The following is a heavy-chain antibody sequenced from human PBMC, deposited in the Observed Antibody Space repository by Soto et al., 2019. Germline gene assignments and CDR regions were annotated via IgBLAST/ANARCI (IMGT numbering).Heavy chain of an antibody. CDR3: AREGPLDDYGMDV. V-gene: IGHV3-13*01. J-gene: IGHJ6*02. CDR1: GFTFSSYD. CDR2: IHTAGDT. D-gene: IGHD3-3*01. Sequence: GGSLRLSCAASGFTFSSYDMHWVRQGTGKGLEWVSAIHTAGDTYYADSVKGRFIISRENAKNSLYLQMNSLRAEDTAVYYCAREGPLDDYGMDVWGQGTTVTVSS.